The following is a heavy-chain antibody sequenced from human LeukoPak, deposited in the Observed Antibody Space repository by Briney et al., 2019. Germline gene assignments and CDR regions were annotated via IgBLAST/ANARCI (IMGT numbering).Heavy chain of an antibody. D-gene: IGHD3-22*01. V-gene: IGHV1-18*01. CDR1: DYTFTNYG. CDR2: ISAYNGKT. J-gene: IGHJ4*02. CDR3: ARVRDSSGYYKTDFDY. Sequence: ASVKVSCKASDYTFTNYGISWVRQAPGQGLEWMGWISAYNGKTYYAQKFQGRVTITADKSTSTAYMELSSLRSEDTAVYYCARVRDSSGYYKTDFDYWGQGTLVTVSS.